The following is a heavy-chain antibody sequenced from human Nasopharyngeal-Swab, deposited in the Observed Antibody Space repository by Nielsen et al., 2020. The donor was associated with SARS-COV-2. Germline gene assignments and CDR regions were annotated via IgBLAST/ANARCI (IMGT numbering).Heavy chain of an antibody. Sequence: ASVKVSCKASGYTFTSYGISWVRQAPGQGLEWMGWISAYNGNTNYAQKLQGRVTTTTDTSTSTAYMELRSLRSDDTAVYYCARALVIAAAGFDAFDIWGQGTMVTVSS. CDR1: GYTFTSYG. CDR3: ARALVIAAAGFDAFDI. J-gene: IGHJ3*02. D-gene: IGHD6-13*01. CDR2: ISAYNGNT. V-gene: IGHV1-18*01.